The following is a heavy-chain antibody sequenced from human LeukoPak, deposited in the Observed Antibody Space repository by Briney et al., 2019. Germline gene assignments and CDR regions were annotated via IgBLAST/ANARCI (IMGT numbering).Heavy chain of an antibody. J-gene: IGHJ4*02. CDR1: GFTFSSYA. V-gene: IGHV3-23*01. Sequence: PGGSLRLSCAASGFTFSSYAMSWVRQAPGKGREWVSAISGSGGSTYYADSVKGRFTISRDNSKNTLYLQMNSLRAEDTAVYYCAKREDYYGSGSYYNAASDYWGQGTLVTVSS. CDR2: ISGSGGST. D-gene: IGHD3-10*01. CDR3: AKREDYYGSGSYYNAASDY.